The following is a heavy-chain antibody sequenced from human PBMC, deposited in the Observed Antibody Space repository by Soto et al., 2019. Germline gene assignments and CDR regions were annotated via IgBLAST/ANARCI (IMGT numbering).Heavy chain of an antibody. CDR2: IIPMFGTA. V-gene: IGHV1-69*13. CDR3: ARGWETVGTTTPFAY. D-gene: IGHD1-26*01. Sequence: SVKVSCKASGGTFSTYAITWVRQAPGQGLEWMGGIIPMFGTANYAQKFRGRVTVTADESTSTAHMELSSLRSEDTAVYYCARGWETVGTTTPFAYWGQGTLVTVSS. J-gene: IGHJ4*02. CDR1: GGTFSTYA.